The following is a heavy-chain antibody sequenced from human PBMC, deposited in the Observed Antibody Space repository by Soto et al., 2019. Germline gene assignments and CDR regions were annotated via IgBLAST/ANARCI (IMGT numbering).Heavy chain of an antibody. D-gene: IGHD3-22*01. CDR1: GGSISTSSYY. Sequence: QLQLQESGPGLVKPSETLSLTCTVSGGSISTSSYYWGWIRQPPGKGLEWIGSIYYSGSTYYNPSLKSRVTISGDTSKNHFSLKLSSVTAADTAVYYCARDYDSSGDYWGQGSLVTVSS. CDR3: ARDYDSSGDY. V-gene: IGHV4-39*02. J-gene: IGHJ4*02. CDR2: IYYSGST.